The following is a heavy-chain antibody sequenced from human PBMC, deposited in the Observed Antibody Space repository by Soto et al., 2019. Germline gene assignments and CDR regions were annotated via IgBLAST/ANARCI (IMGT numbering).Heavy chain of an antibody. Sequence: QVQLQESGPGLVKPSQTLSLTCTVSGGSISSGGYYWSWIRQHPGKGLEWIGYIYYSGSTYYNPSLKSRVTISVDTSKNQFSPKLSSVTAADTAVYYCARELRFGEDYYGMDVWGQGTTVTVSS. D-gene: IGHD3-10*01. CDR1: GGSISSGGYY. J-gene: IGHJ6*02. V-gene: IGHV4-31*03. CDR2: IYYSGST. CDR3: ARELRFGEDYYGMDV.